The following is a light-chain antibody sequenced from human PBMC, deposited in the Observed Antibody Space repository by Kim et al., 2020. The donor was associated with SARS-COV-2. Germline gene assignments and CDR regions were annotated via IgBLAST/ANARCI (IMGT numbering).Light chain of an antibody. CDR3: QQYNNRAPLT. V-gene: IGKV3-15*01. CDR2: DAS. Sequence: APWERAPPSFRPSRGVSTNLAGYQRKPGQAPRHLIFDASTRATGIPARFSGSGSGTEFTLTISSLQSEDFAVYYCQQYNNRAPLTFGGGTKVDIK. J-gene: IGKJ4*01. CDR1: RGVSTN.